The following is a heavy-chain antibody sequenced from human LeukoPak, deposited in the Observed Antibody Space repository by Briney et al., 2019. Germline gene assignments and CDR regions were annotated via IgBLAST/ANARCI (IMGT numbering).Heavy chain of an antibody. Sequence: ASVKASCKASGYTFTGHDMHWVRQAPGQGLEWMGRIDPNSGGTYYAQKFQGRVTMNRDTSMSTAYMELSRLRSDDTAVYYCARDAMGSYLNWGQGTLVTVSS. CDR3: ARDAMGSYLN. CDR1: GYTFTGHD. CDR2: IDPNSGGT. D-gene: IGHD3-10*01. J-gene: IGHJ4*02. V-gene: IGHV1-2*02.